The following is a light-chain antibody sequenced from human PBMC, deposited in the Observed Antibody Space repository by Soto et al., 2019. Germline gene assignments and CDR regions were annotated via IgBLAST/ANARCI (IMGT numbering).Light chain of an antibody. CDR2: EVS. J-gene: IGLJ1*01. CDR3: SSYTSSSTHYV. V-gene: IGLV2-14*01. Sequence: QSALTQPASVSVSPGQSITISCTGTSSDVGGYNYVSWYQQHPGKAPKLMIYEVSNRPSGVSNRFSGSKSGNTASLTISGLQAEDEADYYCSSYTSSSTHYVFGTGTKATVL. CDR1: SSDVGGYNY.